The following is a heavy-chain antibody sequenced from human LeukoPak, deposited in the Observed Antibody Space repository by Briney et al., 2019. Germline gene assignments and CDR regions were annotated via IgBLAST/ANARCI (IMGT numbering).Heavy chain of an antibody. J-gene: IGHJ4*02. D-gene: IGHD2-8*01. Sequence: GASVKVSCKASGYTFTNYDINWVRQVPGQGLEWMGWVNSKSGNTGYKQKFQARVTITRDTSMPTAYMELSSLTSDDTAVYFCARGLPLGYCTYGVCYPPKHFDFWGQGTLVTVSS. CDR1: GYTFTNYD. V-gene: IGHV1-8*03. CDR3: ARGLPLGYCTYGVCYPPKHFDF. CDR2: VNSKSGNT.